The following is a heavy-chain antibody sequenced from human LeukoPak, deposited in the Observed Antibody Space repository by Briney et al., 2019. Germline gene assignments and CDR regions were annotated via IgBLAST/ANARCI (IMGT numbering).Heavy chain of an antibody. CDR2: IDYSGGDT. CDR3: ARDTLGEGEDANYAVYYFDY. J-gene: IGHJ4*02. Sequence: GGSLRLSCTASGFTLSSYEMSWIRQAPGKGLEWVSSIDYSGGDTHYADSVKGRFTISRDNGKNSLDLQMNSLRADDTAVYYCARDTLGEGEDANYAVYYFDYWGQGTVVTVSS. CDR1: GFTLSSYE. D-gene: IGHD4/OR15-4a*01. V-gene: IGHV3-48*03.